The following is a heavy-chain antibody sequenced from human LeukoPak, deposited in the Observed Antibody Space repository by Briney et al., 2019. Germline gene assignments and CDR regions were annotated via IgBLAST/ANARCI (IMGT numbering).Heavy chain of an antibody. D-gene: IGHD6-25*01. V-gene: IGHV3-48*03. CDR2: ISSSGTTI. CDR1: GFTFSSDE. CDR3: AKALSYSITAATDY. Sequence: PGGSLRLSCAASGFTFSSDEMNWVRQAPGKGLEWVSYISSSGTTIYYADSVKGRFTISRDNAKNSLYLQMNSLRAEDTALYYCAKALSYSITAATDYWGQGTLVTVSS. J-gene: IGHJ4*02.